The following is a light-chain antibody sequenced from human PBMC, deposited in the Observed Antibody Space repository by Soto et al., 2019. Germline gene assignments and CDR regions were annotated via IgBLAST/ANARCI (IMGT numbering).Light chain of an antibody. CDR3: SSFSSITREV. CDR2: EVS. CDR1: SSGVGGYSY. Sequence: QSAVTQPASVSGSPGQSITVSCTGTSSGVGGYSYVSWYQQHPGKTPKLMIYEVSNRPSGVSHRFSGSKSGNTASLTISGLQAEDEADYYCSSFSSITREVFGGGTQLTVL. J-gene: IGLJ2*01. V-gene: IGLV2-14*01.